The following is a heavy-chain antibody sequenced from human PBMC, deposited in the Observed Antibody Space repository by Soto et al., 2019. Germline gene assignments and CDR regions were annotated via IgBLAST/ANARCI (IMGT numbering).Heavy chain of an antibody. Sequence: GGSLRLACAASGFTFSSYGMHWVRQAPGKGLEWVGRIKSKTDGGTTDYAAPVKGRFTISRDDSKNTLYLQMNSLKTEDTAVYYCTTQQVVPPYYYYGLDVWGQGTTVTVSS. CDR1: GFTFSSYG. CDR2: IKSKTDGGTT. CDR3: TTQQVVPPYYYYGLDV. V-gene: IGHV3-15*07. J-gene: IGHJ6*02. D-gene: IGHD6-13*01.